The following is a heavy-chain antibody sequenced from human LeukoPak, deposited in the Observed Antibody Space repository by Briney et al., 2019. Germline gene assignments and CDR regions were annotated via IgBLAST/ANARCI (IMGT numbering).Heavy chain of an antibody. D-gene: IGHD3-16*01. CDR1: GFTFSRYG. V-gene: IGHV3-23*03. Sequence: PGRSLRLSCAASGFTFSRYGMHWVRQAPGKGLEWVSVIFTGGTTDYADSVKGRFTISRDNSKNTLYLQVDSLRAEDTAVYYCAKGLWGAYYYGMDVWGQGTTVTVSS. CDR3: AKGLWGAYYYGMDV. J-gene: IGHJ6*02. CDR2: IFTGGTT.